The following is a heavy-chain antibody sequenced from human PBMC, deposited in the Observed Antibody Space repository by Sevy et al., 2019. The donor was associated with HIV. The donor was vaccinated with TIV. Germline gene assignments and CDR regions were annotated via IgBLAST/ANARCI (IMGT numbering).Heavy chain of an antibody. CDR1: GGTFSSYA. D-gene: IGHD2-2*01. J-gene: IGHJ5*02. V-gene: IGHV1-69*04. CDR3: AGDASSYCTSYSCYGGWFDP. Sequence: ASVKVSCKASGGTFSSYAINWVRQAPGQGLEWMGRIIPIPGIPNYAQKFQGRVTITADKSTSTAYIELSSLGSEDTAVYYGAGDASSYCTSYSCYGGWFDPWGQGTLVTVSS. CDR2: IIPIPGIP.